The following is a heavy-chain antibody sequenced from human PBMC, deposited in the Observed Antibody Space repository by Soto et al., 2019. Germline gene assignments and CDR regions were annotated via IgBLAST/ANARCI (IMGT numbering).Heavy chain of an antibody. D-gene: IGHD6-19*01. CDR3: ARTIAVAGTGDYYYGMDV. J-gene: IGHJ6*02. V-gene: IGHV4-59*01. CDR2: IYYSGST. Sequence: SETLSLTCTVSGGSISSYYWSWIRQPPGKGLEWIGYIYYSGSTNYNPSLKSRVTISVDTSKNQFSLKLSSVTAADTAVYYCARTIAVAGTGDYYYGMDVWGQGTTVTVSS. CDR1: GGSISSYY.